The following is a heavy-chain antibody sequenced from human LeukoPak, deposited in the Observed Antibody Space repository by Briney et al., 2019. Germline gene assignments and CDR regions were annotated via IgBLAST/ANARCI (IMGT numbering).Heavy chain of an antibody. J-gene: IGHJ6*03. D-gene: IGHD1-1*01. V-gene: IGHV3-21*01. Sequence: GGSLRLSCAASGFSFSTYSMNWLRQAPGKGLEWVSSISSSSAYIYYADSVKGRFIISRDNAENSLYLQLNSLRAEDTAVYYCARDWNYYYMDVWGKGTTVTVSS. CDR2: ISSSSAYI. CDR1: GFSFSTYS. CDR3: ARDWNYYYMDV.